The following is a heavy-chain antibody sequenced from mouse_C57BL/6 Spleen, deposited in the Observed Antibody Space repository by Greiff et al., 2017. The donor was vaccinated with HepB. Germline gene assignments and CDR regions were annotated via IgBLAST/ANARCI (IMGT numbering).Heavy chain of an antibody. J-gene: IGHJ2*01. V-gene: IGHV1-55*01. Sequence: VQLQQSGAELVKPGASVKMSCKASGYTFPSYWITWVRQRPGQGLEWIGAIYPGSGSTNYNEKFKSKATLTVDTSSSTAYMQRSSLTSEDSAVYYCARSGTGKEDYFDYWGQGTTLTVSS. D-gene: IGHD4-1*01. CDR2: IYPGSGST. CDR1: GYTFPSYW. CDR3: ARSGTGKEDYFDY.